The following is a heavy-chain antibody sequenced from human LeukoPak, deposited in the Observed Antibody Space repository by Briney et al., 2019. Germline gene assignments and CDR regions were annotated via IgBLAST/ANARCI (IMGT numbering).Heavy chain of an antibody. CDR1: GYSISNGHY. V-gene: IGHV4-38-2*02. Sequence: SETLSLTCTVSGYSISNGHYWGWIRQPPGKGLEWIGSTSHTGSSYYNPSLKSRVTISVDTSKNQFSLRLSSVTAADTAVYYCARDRPTTVTKNNWFDPWGQGTLVTVSS. CDR2: TSHTGSS. J-gene: IGHJ5*02. D-gene: IGHD4-17*01. CDR3: ARDRPTTVTKNNWFDP.